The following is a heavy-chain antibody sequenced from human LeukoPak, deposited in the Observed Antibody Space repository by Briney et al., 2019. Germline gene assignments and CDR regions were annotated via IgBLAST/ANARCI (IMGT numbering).Heavy chain of an antibody. CDR2: IYYSGNT. CDR1: GGSISNYY. J-gene: IGHJ4*02. D-gene: IGHD6-19*01. V-gene: IGHV4-59*01. Sequence: PSETLSLTCTASGGSISNYYWSWIRQPPGKGLEWIGYIYYSGNTNYNPSLKSRVTLSVDTSKNRFSLKLSSVTAADTAVYYCASGYSSGWFYFDYWGQGTLVTVSS. CDR3: ASGYSSGWFYFDY.